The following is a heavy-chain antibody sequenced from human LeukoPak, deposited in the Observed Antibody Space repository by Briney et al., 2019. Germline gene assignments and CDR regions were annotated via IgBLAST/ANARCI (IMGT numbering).Heavy chain of an antibody. J-gene: IGHJ4*02. CDR3: ARVQLAPTYYFDY. Sequence: SETLSLTCTVSGGSISSYYWSWIRQPPGKGLEWIGYIYYSGSTYYNPSLKSRVTISVDTSKNQFSLKLSSVTAADTAVYYCARVQLAPTYYFDYWGQGTLVTVSS. CDR1: GGSISSYY. CDR2: IYYSGST. V-gene: IGHV4-59*08. D-gene: IGHD1-1*01.